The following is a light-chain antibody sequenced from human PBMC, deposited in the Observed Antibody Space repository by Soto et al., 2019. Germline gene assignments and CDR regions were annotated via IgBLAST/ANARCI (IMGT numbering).Light chain of an antibody. V-gene: IGKV3-15*01. J-gene: IGKJ1*01. CDR1: QSVSSN. Sequence: EIVMTQSPATLSVSPGERATLSCRASQSVSSNLAWYQQKPGQAPRLLIYGASTRATGIPASFSGSGSGTEFTLTINSLQSEDFAVYYCQQYNNWRGTFGQGTKVEIK. CDR2: GAS. CDR3: QQYNNWRGT.